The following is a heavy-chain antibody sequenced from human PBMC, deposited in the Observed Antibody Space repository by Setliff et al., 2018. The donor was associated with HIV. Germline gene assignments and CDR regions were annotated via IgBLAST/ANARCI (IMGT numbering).Heavy chain of an antibody. CDR1: RYSFASHS. V-gene: IGHV1-3*04. Sequence: ASVKVSCKASRYSFASHSLHWVRQAPGQGLEWMGWINTGNGNTKYSQKFQDRVTITRDTSANTGYMELSGLRSEDTAVYYCARDRVPKRGYTYREPDFDSWGQGTLVTVSS. J-gene: IGHJ5*01. CDR2: INTGNGNT. CDR3: ARDRVPKRGYTYREPDFDS. D-gene: IGHD5-12*01.